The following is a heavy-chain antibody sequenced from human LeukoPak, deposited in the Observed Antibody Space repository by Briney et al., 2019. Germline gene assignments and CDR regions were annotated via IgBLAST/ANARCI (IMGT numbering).Heavy chain of an antibody. CDR2: ISSSSSYI. J-gene: IGHJ3*02. V-gene: IGHV3-21*01. CDR1: GFTFSSYS. CDR3: AKPPRYSHAFDI. D-gene: IGHD1-14*01. Sequence: GGSLRLSCAASGFTFSSYSMNWVRQAPGKGLEWVSSISSSSSYIYYADSVKGRFTISRDNAKNSLYLQMNSLRAEDTAVYYCAKPPRYSHAFDIWGQGTMVTVSS.